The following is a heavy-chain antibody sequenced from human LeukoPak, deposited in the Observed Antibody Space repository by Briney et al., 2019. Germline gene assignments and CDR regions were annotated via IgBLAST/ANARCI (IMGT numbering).Heavy chain of an antibody. D-gene: IGHD2-2*01. CDR2: ISSSGSTI. CDR1: GFTFSTYE. CDR3: ARGPLHVVVPAATWFDP. J-gene: IGHJ5*02. Sequence: PGGSLRLSCAASGFTFSTYEMNWVRQAPGKGLEWVSYISSSGSTIYYADSVKGRFPISRDNAKNSLYLQMNSLRAEDTAVYYCARGPLHVVVPAATWFDPWGQGILVTVSS. V-gene: IGHV3-48*03.